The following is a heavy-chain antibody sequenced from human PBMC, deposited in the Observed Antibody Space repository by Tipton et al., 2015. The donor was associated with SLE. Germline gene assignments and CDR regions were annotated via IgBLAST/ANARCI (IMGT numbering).Heavy chain of an antibody. Sequence: RSLRLSCAASGFTFSSYAMHWVRQAPGKGLEWVAVISYDGSNKYYADSVKGRFTISRDNSKNTLYLQMNSLRAEDTAVYYCSASLLPLYGMDVWGQGTTVTVSS. J-gene: IGHJ6*02. D-gene: IGHD2-15*01. CDR3: SASLLPLYGMDV. CDR1: GFTFSSYA. CDR2: ISYDGSNK. V-gene: IGHV3-30*04.